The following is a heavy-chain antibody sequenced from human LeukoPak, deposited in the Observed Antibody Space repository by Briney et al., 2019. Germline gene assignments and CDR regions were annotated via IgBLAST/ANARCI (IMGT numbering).Heavy chain of an antibody. Sequence: GGSLRLSCAVSGFTFSSSWMSWVRQAPGKGLEWVANINLDGSEKYYADSVKGRFTISRDNAKNSLYLQMNSLSAEDTAVYYCAKAAPTVTTDKFDDYWGQGTLVTVSS. V-gene: IGHV3-7*03. CDR2: INLDGSEK. CDR1: GFTFSSSW. J-gene: IGHJ4*02. D-gene: IGHD4-17*01. CDR3: AKAAPTVTTDKFDDY.